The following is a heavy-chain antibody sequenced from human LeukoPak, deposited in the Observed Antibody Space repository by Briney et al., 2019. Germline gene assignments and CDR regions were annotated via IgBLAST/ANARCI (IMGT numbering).Heavy chain of an antibody. CDR2: INPVGGVT. V-gene: IGHV1-46*01. CDR3: ARGRIRYDDYSSGWFVFFEF. J-gene: IGHJ4*02. CDR1: GYIFTNYY. Sequence: ASVKVSCKASGYIFTNYYLYWVRQAPGQGLEWMGVINPVGGVTTYTQRFQGRVTMTRDTSTSTFDMELSSLRSEDTALYYCARGRIRYDDYSSGWFVFFEFWGQGSLVTVSS. D-gene: IGHD6-19*01.